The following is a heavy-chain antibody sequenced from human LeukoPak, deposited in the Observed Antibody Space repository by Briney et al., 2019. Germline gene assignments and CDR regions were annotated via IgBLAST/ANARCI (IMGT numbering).Heavy chain of an antibody. CDR3: ARDPDQANYSYGSA. Sequence: ASVKVSCKASGYTFTGYYMHWVRQAPGQGLEWMGRINPNSGDTNYAQNFQGRVTMTRDTSINTAYMELSRLRSDDTAVYYCARDPDQANYSYGSAWGQGTLVTVSS. V-gene: IGHV1-2*06. J-gene: IGHJ5*02. CDR1: GYTFTGYY. D-gene: IGHD5-18*01. CDR2: INPNSGDT.